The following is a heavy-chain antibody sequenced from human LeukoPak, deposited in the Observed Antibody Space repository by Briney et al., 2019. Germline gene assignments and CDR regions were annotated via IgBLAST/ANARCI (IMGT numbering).Heavy chain of an antibody. CDR2: IYHSGST. D-gene: IGHD3/OR15-3a*01. V-gene: IGHV4-38-2*01. CDR3: ARVGRDKGKDY. Sequence: SETLSLTCAVSGYSISSGYHWGWIRQPPGKGLEWIGEIYHSGSTNYNPSLKSRVTISVDTSKNQFSLKLSSVTAADTAVYYCARVGRDKGKDYWGQGTLVTVSS. J-gene: IGHJ4*02. CDR1: GYSISSGYH.